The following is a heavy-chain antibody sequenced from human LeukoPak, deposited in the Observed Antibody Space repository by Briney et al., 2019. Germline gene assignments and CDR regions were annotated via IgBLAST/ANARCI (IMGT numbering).Heavy chain of an antibody. CDR3: ARGYCSNGVCYKDAFDI. CDR1: GGSFSGYY. Sequence: SETLSLTCAVYGGSFSGYYWSWIRQPPGKGLEWIGEINHSGSTNYNPSLKSRVTISVDTSKNQFSLKLSSVTAADTAVYYCARGYCSNGVCYKDAFDIWGQGTMVTVSS. CDR2: INHSGST. V-gene: IGHV4-34*01. D-gene: IGHD2-8*01. J-gene: IGHJ3*02.